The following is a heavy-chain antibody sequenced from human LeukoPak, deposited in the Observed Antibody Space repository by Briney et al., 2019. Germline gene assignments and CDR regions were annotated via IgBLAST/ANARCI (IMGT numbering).Heavy chain of an antibody. CDR3: AKDDGGNSYHYYFDY. CDR2: IRYDGSNK. CDR1: GFTFSSYG. J-gene: IGHJ4*02. Sequence: GGSLRLSCAASGFTFSSYGMHWVRQAPGKGLEWVAFIRYDGSNKYYADSVKGRFTISRDNSKNTLYLQMNSLRAEDTAVYYCAKDDGGNSYHYYFDYWGQGTLVTVSS. D-gene: IGHD4-23*01. V-gene: IGHV3-30*02.